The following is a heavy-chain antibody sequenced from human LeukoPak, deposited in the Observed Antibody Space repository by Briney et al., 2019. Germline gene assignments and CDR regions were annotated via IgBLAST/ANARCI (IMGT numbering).Heavy chain of an antibody. CDR2: IWYDGSNK. CDR3: ARDYSRYYDILTGSSYFQH. V-gene: IGHV3-33*01. J-gene: IGHJ1*01. Sequence: GGSLRLSCAASGFTFSSYGMHWVRQAPGKGLEWVAVIWYDGSNKYYVDSVKGRFTISRDNSKNTLYLQMNSLRAEDTAVYYCARDYSRYYDILTGSSYFQHWGQGTLVTVSS. CDR1: GFTFSSYG. D-gene: IGHD3-9*01.